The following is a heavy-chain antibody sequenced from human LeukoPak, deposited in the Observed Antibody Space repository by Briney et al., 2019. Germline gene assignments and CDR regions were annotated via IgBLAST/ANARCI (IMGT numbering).Heavy chain of an antibody. CDR2: ISNDGENE. CDR1: GFTFSDSG. Sequence: GGSLRLSSSVSGFTFSDSGMHWVRQAPGKGLEWVAFISNDGENELYADSVKGRFTISRDDSKNTLYLQMNSLRPEDTAVYYCAKDGERHSSSSPLYDYWGQGTLVTVSS. V-gene: IGHV3-30*18. CDR3: AKDGERHSSSSPLYDY. D-gene: IGHD6-6*01. J-gene: IGHJ4*02.